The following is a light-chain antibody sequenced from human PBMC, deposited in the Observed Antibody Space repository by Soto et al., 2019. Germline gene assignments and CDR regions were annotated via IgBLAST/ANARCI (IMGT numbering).Light chain of an antibody. J-gene: IGLJ2*01. CDR2: EVS. CDR1: SSDIGNYDF. V-gene: IGLV2-18*02. CDR3: SSYTTSTSFIL. Sequence: QSALTQPPSASGSPGQSVTISCTGTSSDIGNYDFVSWYQQVPGTAPKAMIYEVSSRPSGVSNRFSGSKSGNTASLTISGLQAEDEAYYYCSSYTTSTSFILFGGGTKVTVL.